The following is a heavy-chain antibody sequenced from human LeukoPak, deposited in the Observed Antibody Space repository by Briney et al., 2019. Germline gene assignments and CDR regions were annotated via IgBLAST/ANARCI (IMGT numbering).Heavy chain of an antibody. CDR2: INPSGST. Sequence: PSETLSPTCAVYGGSFSGYYWSWIRQPPGKGLEWIGEINPSGSTNYTPSLKSRLTISVDTSKNQFPLKLSSVTAADTAVYYCVRFPYSSGWYSPVYYYYGMDVWGQGTTVTVSS. CDR3: VRFPYSSGWYSPVYYYYGMDV. J-gene: IGHJ6*02. D-gene: IGHD6-19*01. V-gene: IGHV4-34*01. CDR1: GGSFSGYY.